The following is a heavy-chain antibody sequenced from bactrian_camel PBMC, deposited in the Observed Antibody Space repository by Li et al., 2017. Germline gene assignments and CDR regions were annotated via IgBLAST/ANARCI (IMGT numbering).Heavy chain of an antibody. D-gene: IGHD1*01. J-gene: IGHJ6*01. Sequence: VQLVESGGGSVQAGESLTLSCEASGFTSGPLRFPNYCLGWFRQAPGKEREGVAHLETYGLTRYADSVKGRFTISTDNRKNILYLQMNSLTPGDTAMYYCTARYEFGLGACSGVGGLGFWGQGTQVTVS. CDR2: LETYGLT. CDR1: GFTSGPLRFPNYC. V-gene: IGHV3S63*01. CDR3: TARYEFGLGACSGVGGLGF.